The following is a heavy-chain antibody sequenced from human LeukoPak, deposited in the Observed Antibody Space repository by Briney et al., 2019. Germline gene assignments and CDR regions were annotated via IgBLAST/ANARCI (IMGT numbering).Heavy chain of an antibody. J-gene: IGHJ3*02. CDR3: AREYGSGSYYGVHDAFDI. V-gene: IGHV3-21*01. CDR1: GFTFSSYS. Sequence: PGGSLRLSCAASGFTFSSYSMNWVRQAPGKGLEWVSSISSSSSYIYYADSVKGRFTISRDNAKNSLYLQMNSLRAEDTAVYYCAREYGSGSYYGVHDAFDIWGQGTMVTVSS. D-gene: IGHD1-26*01. CDR2: ISSSSSYI.